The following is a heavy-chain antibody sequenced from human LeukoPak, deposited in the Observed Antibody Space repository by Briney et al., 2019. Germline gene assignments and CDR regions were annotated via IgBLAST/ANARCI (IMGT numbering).Heavy chain of an antibody. Sequence: GGSLRLSCAASGFTFDDYTMHWVRQAPGKGLEWVSLISWDGGSTYYADSVKGRFTISRDNSKNSLYLQMNSLRTEDTALYYCAYGGGSYYAYWGQGTLVTVSS. CDR3: AYGGGSYYAY. J-gene: IGHJ4*02. CDR1: GFTFDDYT. D-gene: IGHD3-10*01. V-gene: IGHV3-43*01. CDR2: ISWDGGST.